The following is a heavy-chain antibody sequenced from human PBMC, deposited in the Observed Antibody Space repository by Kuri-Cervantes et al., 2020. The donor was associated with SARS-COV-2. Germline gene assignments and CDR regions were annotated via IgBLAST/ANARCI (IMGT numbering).Heavy chain of an antibody. CDR1: GGTISSYY. D-gene: IGHD2-2*02. CDR3: ARGRSVKMVVVPAAIVRFYYMDV. J-gene: IGHJ6*03. V-gene: IGHV4-59*12. Sequence: SETLSLTCTVSGGTISSYYCSWIRQTPGKGLEWIGYIYSSGSTNYNPTLKSRVTISVDTSTNQFSLKLSSVTATDTAAYYCARGRSVKMVVVPAAIVRFYYMDVWGKGTMVTVSS. CDR2: IYSSGST.